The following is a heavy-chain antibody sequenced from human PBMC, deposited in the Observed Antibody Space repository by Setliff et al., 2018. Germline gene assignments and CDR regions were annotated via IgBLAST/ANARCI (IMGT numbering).Heavy chain of an antibody. CDR2: VDPRDSYA. CDR1: EYSFIDYW. D-gene: IGHD2-2*01. Sequence: GESLKISCRGSEYSFIDYWISWVRQKPGGGLEWMGKVDPRDSYATYGPSFQGHVIFSVDTSINPVYLQWSRLEASDSGIYYCARPIESSRWHPFDSWGQGTLVTVSS. J-gene: IGHJ5*01. V-gene: IGHV5-10-1*01. CDR3: ARPIESSRWHPFDS.